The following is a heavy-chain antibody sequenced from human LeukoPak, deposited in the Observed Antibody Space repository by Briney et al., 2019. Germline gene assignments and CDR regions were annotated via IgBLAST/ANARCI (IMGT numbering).Heavy chain of an antibody. V-gene: IGHV3-43*01. CDR2: VNWHGTT. J-gene: IGHJ4*02. Sequence: GGSLRLSCAASGFIFEDYTMHWVRQVPGKTLEWVSLVNWHGTTYYADSLKGRFTISRDNSKNSLYLQMDSLRTEDTAFYYCAKDLTYESSGSVIDNWGLGTRVTVSS. CDR1: GFIFEDYT. D-gene: IGHD3-22*01. CDR3: AKDLTYESSGSVIDN.